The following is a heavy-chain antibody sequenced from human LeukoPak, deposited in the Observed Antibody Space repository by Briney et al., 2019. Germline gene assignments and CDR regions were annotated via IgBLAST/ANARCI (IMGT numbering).Heavy chain of an antibody. CDR3: SKNFMVRGVSPFDY. CDR1: GFTFSSYA. Sequence: GGSLRLSCAASGFTFSSYAMSWVRQAPGKGLEWVSAISGSGGSTYYADSVKGRFTISRDNSKNTLYLQMNSLRAEDTAVYYCSKNFMVRGVSPFDYWGQGTLVTVSS. CDR2: ISGSGGST. V-gene: IGHV3-23*01. D-gene: IGHD3-10*01. J-gene: IGHJ4*02.